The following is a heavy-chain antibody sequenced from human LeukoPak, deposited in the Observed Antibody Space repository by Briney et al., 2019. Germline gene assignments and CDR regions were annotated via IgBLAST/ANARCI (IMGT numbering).Heavy chain of an antibody. CDR1: GGSISSYY. CDR2: IYYSGST. J-gene: IGHJ4*02. V-gene: IGHV4-59*01. CDR3: ARSGGIAMVRGAKYYFDY. D-gene: IGHD3-10*01. Sequence: SETLSLTCTVSGGSISSYYWSWIRQPPGKGLEWIGYIYYSGSTNYNPSLKSRVTISVDTSKNQFSLKLSSVTAADTAVYYCARSGGIAMVRGAKYYFDYWGQGTLVTVSS.